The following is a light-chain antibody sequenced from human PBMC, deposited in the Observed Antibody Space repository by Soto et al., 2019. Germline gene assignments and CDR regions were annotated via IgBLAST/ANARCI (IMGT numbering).Light chain of an antibody. V-gene: IGKV3-15*01. CDR3: QQYYNWRT. J-gene: IGKJ1*01. CDR2: GAS. Sequence: EIVMTQSPATLSVSPGERATLSCRASQSVSSKLAWYQQKPGQAPRLLIYGASTRATGIPARFSGSGSGTEFTLIITSLQSEDFAIYYCQQYYNWRTFGQGTKVDIK. CDR1: QSVSSK.